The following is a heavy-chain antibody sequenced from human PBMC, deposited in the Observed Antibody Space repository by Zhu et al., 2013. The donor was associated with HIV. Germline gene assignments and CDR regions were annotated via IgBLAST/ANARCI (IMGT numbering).Heavy chain of an antibody. J-gene: IGHJ6*02. CDR2: INPNSGGT. CDR3: ARDGYSNYYYYGMDV. CDR1: GYTFTGYY. V-gene: IGHV1-2*02. Sequence: QVQLVQSGAEVKKPGASVKVSCKASGYTFTGYYMHWVRQAPGQGLEWMGWINPNSGGTNYAQKFQGRVTMTRDTSISTAYMELSRLRSDDTAVYYCARDGYSNYYYYGMDVWGQGTTVTVSS. D-gene: IGHD4-4*01.